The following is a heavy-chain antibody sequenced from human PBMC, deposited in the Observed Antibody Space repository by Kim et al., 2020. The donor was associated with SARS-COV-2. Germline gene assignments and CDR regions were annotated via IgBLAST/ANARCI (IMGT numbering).Heavy chain of an antibody. CDR2: ST. D-gene: IGHD6-13*01. Sequence: STNNNPPLKSRVTISVVTSKNQFSLKLSSVTAADTAVYYCASGVAASRFDPWGQGTLVTVSS. J-gene: IGHJ5*02. CDR3: ASGVAASRFDP. V-gene: IGHV4-34*01.